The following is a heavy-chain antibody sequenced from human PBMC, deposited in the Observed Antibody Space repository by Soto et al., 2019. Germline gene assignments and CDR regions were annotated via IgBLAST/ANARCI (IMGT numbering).Heavy chain of an antibody. J-gene: IGHJ6*02. CDR2: IYYTGTT. Sequence: PSETLSLTCTVSGGSVSSGRYQWSWVRQSPGKGLYWIGYIYYTGTTNSNPSLKRRVSISVDTSKNQFYLQLTSVTAAEKGLYFSERLQFYYFWSGSVPMEVWGQGTSV. CDR1: GGSVSSGRYQ. V-gene: IGHV4-61*01. D-gene: IGHD3-3*01. CDR3: ERLQFYYFWSGSVPMEV.